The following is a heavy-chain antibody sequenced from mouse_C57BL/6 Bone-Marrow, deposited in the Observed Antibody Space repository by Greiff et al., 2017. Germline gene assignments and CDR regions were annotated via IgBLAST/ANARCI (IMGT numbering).Heavy chain of an antibody. CDR2: ISSGGSYT. CDR3: ARSAMDY. CDR1: GFTFSSYG. J-gene: IGHJ4*01. V-gene: IGHV5-6*01. Sequence: EVKLMESGGDLVKPGGSLKLSCAASGFTFSSYGMSLVRQTPEKRLEWVATISSGGSYTYYPDSVKGRFTISRDHAKNTLYLQMNSLKSEDTAMYYCARSAMDYWGQGTSVTVSS.